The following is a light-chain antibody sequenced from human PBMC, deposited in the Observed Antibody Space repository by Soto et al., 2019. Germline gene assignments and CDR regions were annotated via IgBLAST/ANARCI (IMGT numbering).Light chain of an antibody. CDR1: QSVSSY. CDR3: QQYDSSPLT. J-gene: IGKJ4*01. Sequence: EIVLTQSPATPSLSPGERATLSCRASQSVSSYLAWYQQKPGQAPRLLIYGASSRATGIPDRFSGSGSGTDFTLTISRLEPEDFAVYYCQQYDSSPLTFGGGTKVEI. CDR2: GAS. V-gene: IGKV3-20*01.